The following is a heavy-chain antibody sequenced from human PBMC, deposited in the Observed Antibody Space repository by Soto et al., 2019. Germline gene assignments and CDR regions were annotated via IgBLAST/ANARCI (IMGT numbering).Heavy chain of an antibody. CDR1: GGSFSGYY. Sequence: PSETQSLTCAVYGGSFSGYYWSWIRQPPGKGLEWIGEINHSGSTNYNPSLKSRVTISVDTSKNQFSLKLSSVTAADTAVYYCERRGIAAAGIGFDNCGQGNVV. J-gene: IGHJ5*02. CDR2: INHSGST. CDR3: ERRGIAAAGIGFDN. V-gene: IGHV4-34*01. D-gene: IGHD6-25*01.